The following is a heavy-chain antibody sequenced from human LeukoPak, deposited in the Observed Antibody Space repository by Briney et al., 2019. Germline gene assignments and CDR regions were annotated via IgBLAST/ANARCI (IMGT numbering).Heavy chain of an antibody. CDR1: GYTFTGYY. J-gene: IGHJ4*02. V-gene: IGHV1-2*02. CDR2: INPTSGGT. CDR3: ARDHEHSYDY. Sequence: ASVKVSCKASGYTFTGYYIHWVRQAPGQGLEWMGWINPTSGGTNYAEKFQGRVTMTRDTSISTAYMELSRLRSDDTAVYYCARDHEHSYDYWGQGTLVTVSS.